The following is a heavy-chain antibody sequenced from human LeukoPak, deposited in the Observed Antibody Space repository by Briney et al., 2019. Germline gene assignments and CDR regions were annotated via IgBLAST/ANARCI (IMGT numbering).Heavy chain of an antibody. D-gene: IGHD3-10*01. CDR2: ISSSSSYI. V-gene: IGHV3-21*01. CDR1: GFTFTGYS. J-gene: IGHJ4*02. CDR3: ARIGIPKVRGIIIEEDS. Sequence: NPGGSARLCCAASGFTFTGYSMNWVRQAPGKGLEWVSYISSSSSYIYYADSVKGRFTISRDNAKNSLYLQMNSLRAEDTAVYYCARIGIPKVRGIIIEEDSWGQGTLVTVSS.